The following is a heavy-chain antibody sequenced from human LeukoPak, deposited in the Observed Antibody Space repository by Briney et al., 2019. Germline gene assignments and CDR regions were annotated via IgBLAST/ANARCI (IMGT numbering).Heavy chain of an antibody. J-gene: IGHJ3*02. D-gene: IGHD1-26*01. CDR1: GGTFSSYA. Sequence: SVKVSCKASGGTFSSYAISWVRQAPGQGLEWMGGIIPIFGTANYAQKFQGRVTITADESTSTAYMELSSLRSEDTAVYYCARGRELVVDAFDIWGQGTMVTVSS. CDR2: IIPIFGTA. CDR3: ARGRELVVDAFDI. V-gene: IGHV1-69*13.